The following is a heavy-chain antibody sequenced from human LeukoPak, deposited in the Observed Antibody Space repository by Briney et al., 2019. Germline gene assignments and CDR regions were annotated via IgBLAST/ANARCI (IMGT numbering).Heavy chain of an antibody. CDR3: ARKSFHSSSYDL. CDR1: GGSINTYY. V-gene: IGHV4-59*01. CDR2: IYYSGST. Sequence: SETLSLTCTVSGGSINTYYWSWIRQPPGKGLEWIGYIYYSGSTNYNPSLKSRVTISVDTSKNQFSLKLSSVTAADTAVYYCARKSFHSSSYDLWGQGTLVTVSS. J-gene: IGHJ5*02. D-gene: IGHD6-13*01.